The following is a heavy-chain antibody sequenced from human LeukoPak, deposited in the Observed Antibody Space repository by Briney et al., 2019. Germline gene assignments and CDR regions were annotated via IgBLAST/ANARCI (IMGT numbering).Heavy chain of an antibody. D-gene: IGHD3-3*01. CDR1: DGSFSGYY. Sequence: SETLSLTCAVYDGSFSGYYWSWIRQPPGKGLEWIGEINHSGSTNYNPSLKSRVTISVDTSKNQFSLKLSSVTAADTAVYYCATLSRDRYDFWSGYYTPKEGYFDYWGQGTLVTVSS. V-gene: IGHV4-34*01. J-gene: IGHJ4*02. CDR3: ATLSRDRYDFWSGYYTPKEGYFDY. CDR2: INHSGST.